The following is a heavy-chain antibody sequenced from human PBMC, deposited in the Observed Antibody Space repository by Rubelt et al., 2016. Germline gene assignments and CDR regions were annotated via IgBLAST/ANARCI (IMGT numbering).Heavy chain of an antibody. J-gene: IGHJ3*02. D-gene: IGHD6-13*01. CDR2: ISSSGSYI. V-gene: IGHV3-21*01. Sequence: MGLEWVSSISSSGSYIYYADSVKGRFTISRDNADNSLFLQMNTLRAEDTAVYYCAKALWQQLVRTPLDIWGQGTMVTVSS. CDR3: AKALWQQLVRTPLDI.